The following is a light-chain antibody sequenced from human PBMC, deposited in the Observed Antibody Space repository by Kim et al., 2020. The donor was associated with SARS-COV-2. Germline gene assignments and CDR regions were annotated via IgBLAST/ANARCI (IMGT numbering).Light chain of an antibody. Sequence: EIVLTQSPGTLSLSPGERATLSCRASQSVSSNYLAWYQQKPGQAPRLLIYGASSRATGIPDRFSGSGSGTDFTLTITGLEPEDFAVYYCQQYGTSPPNTFGQGTKLEI. CDR2: GAS. J-gene: IGKJ2*01. V-gene: IGKV3-20*01. CDR1: QSVSSNY. CDR3: QQYGTSPPNT.